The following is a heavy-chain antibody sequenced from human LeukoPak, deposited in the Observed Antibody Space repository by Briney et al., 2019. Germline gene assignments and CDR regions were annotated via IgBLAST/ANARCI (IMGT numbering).Heavy chain of an antibody. D-gene: IGHD3-22*01. V-gene: IGHV1-69*13. CDR2: IIPIFGTA. Sequence: SVKVSCKASGGTFSSYAISWVRQAPGQGLEWMGGIIPIFGTANYAQKFQGRVTITADESTSTAYMELSSLRSEDTAVYCCARVVPLDYYYDSSGYHDYWGQGTLVTVSS. CDR3: ARVVPLDYYYDSSGYHDY. CDR1: GGTFSSYA. J-gene: IGHJ4*02.